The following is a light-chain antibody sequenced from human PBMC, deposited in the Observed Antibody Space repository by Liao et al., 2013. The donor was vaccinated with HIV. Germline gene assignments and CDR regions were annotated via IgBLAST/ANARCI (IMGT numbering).Light chain of an antibody. CDR2: KDN. CDR1: GLARHY. J-gene: IGLJ3*02. Sequence: YELTQPPSVSVSPGQTARITCSGDGLARHYGCWYQQKPGQAPVLLIYKDNERSSGIPERFSGSSSGTTVTLTISGVQAEDEADYYCQSADNSAGYGLVFGGGTKLTVL. V-gene: IGLV3-25*03. CDR3: QSADNSAGYGLV.